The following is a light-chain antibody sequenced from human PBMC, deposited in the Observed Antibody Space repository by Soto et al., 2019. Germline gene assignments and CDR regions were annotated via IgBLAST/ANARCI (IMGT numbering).Light chain of an antibody. CDR1: SSDIGGYKY. Sequence: QSALTQPASVSGSPGQSITISCTGNSSDIGGYKYVSWYQQHPGKAPRLMIYEVNERPSGVSNRFSGSKSGNTASLTISGLQTEDEADYYCCSYTSSSPYVFGTGTKVTVL. CDR3: CSYTSSSPYV. J-gene: IGLJ1*01. CDR2: EVN. V-gene: IGLV2-14*01.